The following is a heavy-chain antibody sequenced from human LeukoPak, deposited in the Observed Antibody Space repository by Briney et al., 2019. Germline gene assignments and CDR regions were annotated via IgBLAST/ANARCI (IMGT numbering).Heavy chain of an antibody. J-gene: IGHJ4*02. V-gene: IGHV3-33*01. CDR2: IWYDGSNK. CDR3: ARDRTSSWYGPIDY. Sequence: PGGSLGLSCAASGFTFSSYGMHWVRQAPGKGLEWVAVIWYDGSNKYYADSVKGRFTISRDNSKNTLYLQMNSLRAEDTAVYYCARDRTSSWYGPIDYWGQGTLVTVSS. D-gene: IGHD6-13*01. CDR1: GFTFSSYG.